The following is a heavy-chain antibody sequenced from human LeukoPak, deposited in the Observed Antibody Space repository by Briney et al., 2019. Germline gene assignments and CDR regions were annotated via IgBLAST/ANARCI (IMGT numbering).Heavy chain of an antibody. CDR1: GYTFTSYG. CDR3: ARDLRYSSGWYHDAFDI. J-gene: IGHJ3*02. V-gene: IGHV1-18*01. Sequence: SVKVSCKASGYTFTSYGIGWVRQAPGQGLEWIAWISAYNGNTNYAQKVQGRVTMTTDTSTSTAYMDLRSLRSDDTAVYYCARDLRYSSGWYHDAFDIWGQGTLVTVSS. CDR2: ISAYNGNT. D-gene: IGHD6-19*01.